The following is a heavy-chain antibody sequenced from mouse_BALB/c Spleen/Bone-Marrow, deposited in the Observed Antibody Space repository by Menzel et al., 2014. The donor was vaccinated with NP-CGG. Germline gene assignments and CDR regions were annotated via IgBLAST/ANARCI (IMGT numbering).Heavy chain of an antibody. J-gene: IGHJ2*01. CDR3: TPRLRY. D-gene: IGHD1-2*01. Sequence: GSELVRPGASVKLSCKASGYTFTSDWMHWVKQRPGQGLEWIGNIYPGSGSTNYDEKFKSKATLTVDTSSSTAYMQLSSLTSEDSAVYYCTPRLRYWGQGTTLTVSS. CDR1: GYTFTSDW. CDR2: IYPGSGST. V-gene: IGHV1S22*01.